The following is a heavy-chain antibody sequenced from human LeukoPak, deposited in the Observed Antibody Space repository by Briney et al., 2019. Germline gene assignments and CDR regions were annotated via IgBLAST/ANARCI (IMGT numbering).Heavy chain of an antibody. V-gene: IGHV3-7*03. D-gene: IGHD6-19*01. Sequence: GGSLRLSCAASGFTFRKYWMAWVRQAPGQGLEWVATIAANGNDKDYEDSVKGRFTISRDNAKNSLYLQMNSLRADDTAVYYCAREFNIAVAGIYTGFDIWGQGTMVTVSS. CDR1: GFTFRKYW. CDR3: AREFNIAVAGIYTGFDI. J-gene: IGHJ3*02. CDR2: IAANGNDK.